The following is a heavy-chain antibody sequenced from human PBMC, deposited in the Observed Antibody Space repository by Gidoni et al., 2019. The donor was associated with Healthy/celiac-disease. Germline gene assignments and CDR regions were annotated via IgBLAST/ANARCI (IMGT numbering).Heavy chain of an antibody. CDR3: ARKRWAVAGLDY. Sequence: QVQLQQWGAGLLKPSETLSLTCAVYGGSFSGYYWSWIRQPPGKGLEWIGEINHSGSTNYNPSLKSRVTISVDTSKNQFSLKLSSVTAADTAVYYCARKRWAVAGLDYWGQGTLVTVSS. CDR2: INHSGST. CDR1: GGSFSGYY. D-gene: IGHD6-19*01. J-gene: IGHJ4*02. V-gene: IGHV4-34*01.